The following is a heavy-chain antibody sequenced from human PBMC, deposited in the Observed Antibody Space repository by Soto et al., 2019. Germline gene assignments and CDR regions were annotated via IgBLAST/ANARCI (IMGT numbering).Heavy chain of an antibody. CDR1: GFTFSDYW. CDR2: IKQDGSEK. V-gene: IGHV3-7*03. J-gene: IGHJ4*02. D-gene: IGHD2-15*01. Sequence: GGSLRLSCAASGFTFSDYWMSWARQAPGKGLEWVANIKQDGSEKYYVDSVKGRFTISRDNAKNSMYLQMNSLRAEDTAVYYCARVGGYCSGGSCYPRRWGQGTLVTAPQ. CDR3: ARVGGYCSGGSCYPRR.